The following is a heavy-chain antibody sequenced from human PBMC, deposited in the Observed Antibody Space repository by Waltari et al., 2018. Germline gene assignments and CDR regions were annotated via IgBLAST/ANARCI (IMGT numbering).Heavy chain of an antibody. J-gene: IGHJ4*02. CDR1: GGTFSSYA. V-gene: IGHV1-69*14. CDR3: ARAAYCGGDCYSYYFDY. Sequence: QVQLVQSGAEVKKPGSSVKVSCKASGGTFSSYAISWVRPAPGQGLEWMGGIIPIFGTANYAQKFQGRVTITADKSTSTAYMELSSLRSEDTAVYYCARAAYCGGDCYSYYFDYWGQGTLVTVSS. D-gene: IGHD2-21*01. CDR2: IIPIFGTA.